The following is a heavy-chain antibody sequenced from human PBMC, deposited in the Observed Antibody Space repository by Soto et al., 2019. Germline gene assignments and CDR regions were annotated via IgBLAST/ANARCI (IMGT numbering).Heavy chain of an antibody. D-gene: IGHD6-13*01. V-gene: IGHV3-30*18. CDR1: GFTFSSYG. Sequence: QVQLVESGGGVVQPGRSLRLSCAASGFTFSSYGMHWVRQAPGKGLEWVAVISDDGSNKYYADSVKGRFTISRDNSKNTLYLQMNSLRAEDTAVYYCAKDKAGSWGQGTLGTVSS. CDR3: AKDKAGS. J-gene: IGHJ5*02. CDR2: ISDDGSNK.